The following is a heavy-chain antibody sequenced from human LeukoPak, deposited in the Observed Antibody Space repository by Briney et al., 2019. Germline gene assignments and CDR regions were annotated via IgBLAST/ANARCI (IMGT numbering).Heavy chain of an antibody. D-gene: IGHD5-24*01. J-gene: IGHJ4*02. CDR1: GFSFSSHG. CDR2: IWYDGSNK. CDR3: ARDEGRGLQNFDY. V-gene: IGHV3-33*01. Sequence: GRSLRLSCAASGFSFSSHGMHWVRQAPGKGLEWVAVIWYDGSNKYYADSVKGRFTISRDNSKNTLYLQMNSLRAEDTAVYYCARDEGRGLQNFDYWGQGTLVSVSS.